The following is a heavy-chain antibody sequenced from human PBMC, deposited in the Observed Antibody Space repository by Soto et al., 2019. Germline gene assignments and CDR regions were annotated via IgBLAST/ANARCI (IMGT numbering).Heavy chain of an antibody. V-gene: IGHV3-66*01. D-gene: IGHD2-15*01. CDR2: IYSAGNT. Sequence: GSLRLSCAASGFTVSSNYMSWVRQAPGKGLEWISIIYSAGNTYYADSVKGRFTISRDNSKNTLYLQMNSLGAEDTAVYYCARDPVTCSGGSCYSVFDYWGQGTLVTVSS. CDR1: GFTVSSNY. CDR3: ARDPVTCSGGSCYSVFDY. J-gene: IGHJ4*02.